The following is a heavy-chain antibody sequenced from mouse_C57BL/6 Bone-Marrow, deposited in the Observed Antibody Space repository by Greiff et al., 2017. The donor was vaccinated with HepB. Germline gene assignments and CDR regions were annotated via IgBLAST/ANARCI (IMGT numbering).Heavy chain of an antibody. J-gene: IGHJ3*01. CDR1: GYSFTGYY. D-gene: IGHD1-1*01. CDR2: IYPYNGVS. Sequence: EVQRVESGPELVKPGASVKISCKASGYSFTGYYMHWVKQSHGNILDWIGYIYPYNGVSSYNQKFKGKATLTVDKSSSTAYMELRSLTSEDSAVYYCARRLLRYPAWFAYWGQGTLVTVSA. CDR3: ARRLLRYPAWFAY. V-gene: IGHV1-31*01.